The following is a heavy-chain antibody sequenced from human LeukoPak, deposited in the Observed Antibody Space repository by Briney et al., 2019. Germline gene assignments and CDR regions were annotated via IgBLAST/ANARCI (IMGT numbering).Heavy chain of an antibody. J-gene: IGHJ5*02. D-gene: IGHD2-2*01. CDR1: GFTVSSTY. V-gene: IGHV3-53*04. CDR2: IDSGGST. CDR3: GRLST. Sequence: GGSLGLSCAVSGFTVSSTYVNWVRQAPGKGLEWVSVIDSGGSTFYADSVKGRFTISRHNSKNTLYLQMNSLRAEDTAVYYCGRLSTWGQGTLVTVSS.